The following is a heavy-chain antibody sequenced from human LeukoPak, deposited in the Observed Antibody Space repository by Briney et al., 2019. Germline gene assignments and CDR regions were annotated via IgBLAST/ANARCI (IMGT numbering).Heavy chain of an antibody. D-gene: IGHD3-10*01. V-gene: IGHV4-34*01. Sequence: SETLSLTCAVYGGSFSGYCWSWIRQPPGKGLEWIGEINHSGSTNYNPSLKSRVTISVDTSKNQFSLKLSSVAAADTAVYYCARGPFPYGSGSPRDDYWGQGTLVTVSS. CDR1: GGSFSGYC. J-gene: IGHJ4*02. CDR2: INHSGST. CDR3: ARGPFPYGSGSPRDDY.